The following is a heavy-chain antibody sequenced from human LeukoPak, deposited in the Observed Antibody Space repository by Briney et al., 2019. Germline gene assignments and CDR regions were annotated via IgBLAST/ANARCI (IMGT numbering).Heavy chain of an antibody. CDR3: AKDLSGSGSYYPLDY. V-gene: IGHV3-23*01. Sequence: QPGGSLRLSCAASGFTFSSYALSWVRQAPGKGLEWVSAYDGRGSSTYYADSVKGRFTISRDNSNNTLYLQMNSLRAEDTAEYYCAKDLSGSGSYYPLDYWGQGTLVTVSS. CDR2: YDGRGSST. J-gene: IGHJ4*02. D-gene: IGHD3-10*01. CDR1: GFTFSSYA.